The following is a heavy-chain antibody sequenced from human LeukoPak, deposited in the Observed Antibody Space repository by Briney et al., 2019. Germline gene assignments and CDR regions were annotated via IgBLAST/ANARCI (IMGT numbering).Heavy chain of an antibody. CDR1: GYTFTSYD. V-gene: IGHV1-46*01. J-gene: IGHJ3*02. D-gene: IGHD5-18*01. CDR2: INPSGGST. CDR3: ARVFRVDTAMVTAFDI. Sequence: ASVKVSCKASGYTFTSYDINWVRQAPGQGLEWMGIINPSGGSTSYAQKFQGRVTMTRDTSTSTVYMELSSLRSEDTAVYYCARVFRVDTAMVTAFDIWGQGTMVTVSS.